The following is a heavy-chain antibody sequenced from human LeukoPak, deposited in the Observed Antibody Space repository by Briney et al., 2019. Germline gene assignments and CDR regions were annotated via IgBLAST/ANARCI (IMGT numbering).Heavy chain of an antibody. Sequence: GGSLRLSCAASGFTFSSYGMHWVRQAPGKGLEWVAVISYDGSNKYYADSVKGRFTISRDNSKNTLYLQMNSLRAEDTAVYYCARDLAYYYDSSGYNDYWGQGTLVTVSS. D-gene: IGHD3-22*01. CDR2: ISYDGSNK. J-gene: IGHJ4*02. CDR1: GFTFSSYG. CDR3: ARDLAYYYDSSGYNDY. V-gene: IGHV3-30*03.